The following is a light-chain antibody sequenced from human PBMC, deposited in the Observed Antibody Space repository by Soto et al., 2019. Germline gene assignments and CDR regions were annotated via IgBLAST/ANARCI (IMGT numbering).Light chain of an antibody. CDR2: EVT. J-gene: IGLJ2*01. CDR3: GSYAGAYNHMV. V-gene: IGLV2-8*01. Sequence: QSVLTQPPSASGSPGQSVTISCTGTSSDVGGYNFVSWYQHHPGKAPTLIIYEVTQRPSGVPDRFSGSKSGNRASLTVSGLQAEDEADYYFGSYAGAYNHMVFGGGTKLTVL. CDR1: SSDVGGYNF.